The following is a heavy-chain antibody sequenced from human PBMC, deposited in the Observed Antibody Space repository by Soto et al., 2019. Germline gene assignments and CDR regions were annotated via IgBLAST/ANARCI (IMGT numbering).Heavy chain of an antibody. V-gene: IGHV1-46*03. CDR1: GYTFTSYY. CDR3: ARVNYSNYVWFDP. CDR2: INPSGGST. Sequence: QVQLVQSGAEVKKPGASVKVSCKASGYTFTSYYMHWVRQAPGQGLEWMGIINPSGGSTSYAQKCQGRVTMTRDTSTSTVYMELSSLRSEDTAVYYCARVNYSNYVWFDPWGQGTLVTVSS. J-gene: IGHJ5*02. D-gene: IGHD4-4*01.